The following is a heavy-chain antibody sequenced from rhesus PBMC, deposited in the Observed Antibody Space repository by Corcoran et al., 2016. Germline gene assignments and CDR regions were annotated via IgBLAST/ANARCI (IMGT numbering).Heavy chain of an antibody. V-gene: IGHV4S10*01. Sequence: QVQLQESGPGVVKPSATLSLTCAVPACPISDRYRWICVRRPPGTGRQWLGCIYGSSTSTNYNPSLKSRVTISKDTSKNQFSLKLSSVTAADTAVYYCARGGYNIWTGYYTGIGVLLWWGQGVLVTVSS. CDR2: IYGSSTST. J-gene: IGHJ4*01. D-gene: IGHD3-3*01. CDR1: ACPISDRYR. CDR3: ARGGYNIWTGYYTGIGVLLW.